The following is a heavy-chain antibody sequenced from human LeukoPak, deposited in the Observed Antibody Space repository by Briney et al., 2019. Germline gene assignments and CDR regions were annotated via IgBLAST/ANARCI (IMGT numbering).Heavy chain of an antibody. CDR2: SSSSDDGK. V-gene: IGHV3-23*01. Sequence: PGGSLRLSCTASGLSLNNYAMSWVRQVPGKGLEWVSASSSSDDGKWYAESVRGRFTISRDTSKNTVYLQMNSLRAEDTAVYYCARDEVLTGPYAFDFWGQGTLVTVSS. J-gene: IGHJ4*02. CDR1: GLSLNNYA. D-gene: IGHD3-9*01. CDR3: ARDEVLTGPYAFDF.